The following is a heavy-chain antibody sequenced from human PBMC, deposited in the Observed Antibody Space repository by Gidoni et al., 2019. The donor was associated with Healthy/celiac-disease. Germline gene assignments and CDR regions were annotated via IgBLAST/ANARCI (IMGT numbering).Heavy chain of an antibody. J-gene: IGHJ4*02. CDR3: ARAEGRDSSSWHRMDY. D-gene: IGHD6-13*01. CDR1: GGSFSGYY. Sequence: QVQLQQWGAGLLKPSETPSLTCAVYGGSFSGYYWSWIRQPPGKGLEWIGEINHSGSTNYNPSLKSRVTISVDTSKNQFSLKLSSVTAADTAVYYCARAEGRDSSSWHRMDYWGQGTLVTVSS. CDR2: INHSGST. V-gene: IGHV4-34*01.